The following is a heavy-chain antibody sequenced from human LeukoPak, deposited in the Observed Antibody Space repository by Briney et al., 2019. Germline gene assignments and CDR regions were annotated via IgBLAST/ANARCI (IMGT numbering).Heavy chain of an antibody. CDR2: INQDGREK. Sequence: GGSLSLSCAASGFTFTSYWMTWVRQAPGKGLEYMAQINQDGREKHYVDSVKGRFTISRDNAKNSLYLQMNSLRAEDTAVYYCATNSGKRFVNWGQGTLVTVSS. CDR1: GFTFTSYW. V-gene: IGHV3-7*01. J-gene: IGHJ4*02. D-gene: IGHD1-1*01. CDR3: ATNSGKRFVN.